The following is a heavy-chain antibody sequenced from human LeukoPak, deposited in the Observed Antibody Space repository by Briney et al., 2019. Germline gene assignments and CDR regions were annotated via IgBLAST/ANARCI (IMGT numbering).Heavy chain of an antibody. CDR2: IKQDGSEK. J-gene: IGHJ4*02. CDR1: GFTFSSYW. Sequence: GGSLRLSCAASGFTFSSYWMSWVRQAPGKGLEWVANIKQDGSEKYYVDSVKGRFTISRDNAKNTLYLQMNSLRAEDTAVYYCARDYRGYRAPYYFDYWGQGTLVTVSS. V-gene: IGHV3-7*01. CDR3: ARDYRGYRAPYYFDY. D-gene: IGHD2-15*01.